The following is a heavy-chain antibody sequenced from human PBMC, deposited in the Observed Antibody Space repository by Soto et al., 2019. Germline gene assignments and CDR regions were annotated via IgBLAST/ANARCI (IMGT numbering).Heavy chain of an antibody. CDR3: ASDYPDKAGRGMDV. CDR2: IIPIFGTA. Sequence: VASVKVSCKASVGTFSSYAISWVRQAPGQGLEWVGGIIPIFGTANYAQKCHGRVRITADETTSTAYMELSSQRSEDTAGYYWASDYPDKAGRGMDVWGQGTTVTVSS. V-gene: IGHV1-69*13. J-gene: IGHJ6*02. D-gene: IGHD1-26*01. CDR1: VGTFSSYA.